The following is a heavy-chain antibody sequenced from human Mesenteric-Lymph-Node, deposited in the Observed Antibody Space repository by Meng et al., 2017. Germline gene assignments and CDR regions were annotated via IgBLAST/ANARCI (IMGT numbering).Heavy chain of an antibody. V-gene: IGHV4-59*12. CDR1: GGSISGYY. CDR3: ARDGYYYGSGSYDNWFDP. J-gene: IGHJ5*02. Sequence: SETLSLTCTVSGGSISGYYWNWIRQSPGKGLEWIGYISDSGSTNYNPSLKSRVTMSVDTSKNQFSLKLSSVTAADTAVYYCARDGYYYGSGSYDNWFDPWGQGTLVTVSS. D-gene: IGHD3-10*01. CDR2: ISDSGST.